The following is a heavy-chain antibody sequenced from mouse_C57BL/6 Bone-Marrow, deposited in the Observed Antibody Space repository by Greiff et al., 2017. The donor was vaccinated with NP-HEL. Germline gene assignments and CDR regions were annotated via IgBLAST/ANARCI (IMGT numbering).Heavy chain of an antibody. Sequence: EVQLVESGPVLVKPGASVKMSCKASGYTFTDYYMNWVKQSHGKSLEWIGVINPYNGGTSYNQKFKGKATLTVDKSSSTAYMELNSLTSEDSAVYYCARSGWAWFAYWGQGTLVTVSA. CDR3: ARSGWAWFAY. J-gene: IGHJ3*01. CDR2: INPYNGGT. CDR1: GYTFTDYY. V-gene: IGHV1-19*01. D-gene: IGHD2-3*01.